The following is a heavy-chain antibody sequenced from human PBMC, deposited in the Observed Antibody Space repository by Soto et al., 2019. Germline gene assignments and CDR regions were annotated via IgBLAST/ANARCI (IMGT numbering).Heavy chain of an antibody. D-gene: IGHD2-2*01. CDR3: AKDRYCSSTSCYAGFDY. Sequence: GGSLRLSCEASGFSFTSYAMTWVRQAPGKGLEWVSVISGSGANTYYADSVKGRFIISRDSSKNTLYLQMNSLRAEDTALYFCAKDRYCSSTSCYAGFDYWGQGTLVTVSS. J-gene: IGHJ4*02. CDR2: ISGSGANT. V-gene: IGHV3-23*01. CDR1: GFSFTSYA.